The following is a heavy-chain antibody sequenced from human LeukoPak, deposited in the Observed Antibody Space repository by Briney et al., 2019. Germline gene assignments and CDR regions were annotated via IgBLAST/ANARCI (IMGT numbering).Heavy chain of an antibody. CDR2: IYSGGST. CDR3: AKYPFGSGSYRLFDY. J-gene: IGHJ4*02. Sequence: PSGGSLRLSCAASGFTVSSNYMSWVRQAPGKGLEWVSVIYSGGSTYYADSVKGRFTISRDNSKNRLYLQMNSLRAEDTAVYYCAKYPFGSGSYRLFDYWGQGTLVTVSS. D-gene: IGHD3-10*01. V-gene: IGHV3-53*01. CDR1: GFTVSSNY.